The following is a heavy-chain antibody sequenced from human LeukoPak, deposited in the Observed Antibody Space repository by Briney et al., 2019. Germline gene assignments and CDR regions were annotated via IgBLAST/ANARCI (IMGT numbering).Heavy chain of an antibody. CDR3: ARDSGSMVRGVYVDY. CDR2: IIPIFGIA. J-gene: IGHJ4*02. Sequence: SVKVSCKASGGTFSSYAISWVRQAPGQGLEWMGRIIPIFGIANYAQKFQGRVTITADKSTSTAYMELSSLRSEDTAVYYCARDSGSMVRGVYVDYWGQGTLVTVSS. D-gene: IGHD3-10*01. V-gene: IGHV1-69*04. CDR1: GGTFSSYA.